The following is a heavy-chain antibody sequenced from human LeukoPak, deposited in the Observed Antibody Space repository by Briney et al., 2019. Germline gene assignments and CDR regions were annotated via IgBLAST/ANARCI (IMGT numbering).Heavy chain of an antibody. CDR3: ARGNTALGY. D-gene: IGHD2-2*02. CDR2: IYYSGST. CDR1: GGSISSYY. J-gene: IGHJ4*02. V-gene: IGHV4-59*01. Sequence: SETLSLTCTVSGGSISSYYWSWIRQPPGKGLEWIGYIYYSGSTNYNPSLKTRVTISVDTSKNQFSLKLSSVTTADTAVYYCARGNTALGYWGQGTLVTVSS.